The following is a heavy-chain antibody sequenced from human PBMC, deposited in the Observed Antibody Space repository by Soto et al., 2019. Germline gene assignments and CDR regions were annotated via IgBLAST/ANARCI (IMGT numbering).Heavy chain of an antibody. V-gene: IGHV3-30*03. CDR1: GFTFSSYG. J-gene: IGHJ5*02. Sequence: QVQLVESGGGVVQPGRSLRLSCAASGFTFSSYGMHWVRQAPGKGLEWVEVISYDGSKKYYADSVKGRFTISRHNSKNTLYLQMDSLRDEDTAVYYCARGYTSGYPSNWFDPWGQGTLVTASS. CDR3: ARGYTSGYPSNWFDP. CDR2: ISYDGSKK. D-gene: IGHD3-3*01.